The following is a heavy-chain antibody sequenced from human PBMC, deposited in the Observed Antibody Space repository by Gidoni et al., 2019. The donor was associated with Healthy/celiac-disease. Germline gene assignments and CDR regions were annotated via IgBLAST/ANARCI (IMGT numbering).Heavy chain of an antibody. V-gene: IGHV3-30*04. D-gene: IGHD4-17*01. CDR1: GFTFSSYA. Sequence: QVQLVESGGGVVQPGRSLRLSCAASGFTFSSYAMHWVRQAPGKGLEWVAVISYDGSNKYYADSVKGRFTISRDNSKNTLYLQMNSLRAEDTAVYYCARDAPDDYGDYGPFDYWGQGTLVTVSS. CDR2: ISYDGSNK. CDR3: ARDAPDDYGDYGPFDY. J-gene: IGHJ4*02.